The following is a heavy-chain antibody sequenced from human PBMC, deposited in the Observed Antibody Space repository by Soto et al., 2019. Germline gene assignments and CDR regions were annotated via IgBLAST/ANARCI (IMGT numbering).Heavy chain of an antibody. D-gene: IGHD3-16*01. V-gene: IGHV3-49*03. J-gene: IGHJ4*02. Sequence: PGGSLRLSCTASGFTFGDYAMSWFRQAAGKGLEWVGFIRSKSYGGTTEYAASVKGRFTISRDDSKSIAYLQMNSLKSEDTAVYYCTRELGGASDYWGQGTLVTVSS. CDR2: IRSKSYGGTT. CDR3: TRELGGASDY. CDR1: GFTFGDYA.